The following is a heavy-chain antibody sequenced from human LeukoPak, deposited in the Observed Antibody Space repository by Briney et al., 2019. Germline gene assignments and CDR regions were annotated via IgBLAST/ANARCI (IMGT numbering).Heavy chain of an antibody. V-gene: IGHV4-4*07. CDR2: IYTSGST. CDR3: ARDYDVLTAYPPTQLFDP. D-gene: IGHD3-9*01. CDR1: GYSIRSGYY. Sequence: PSETLSLTCSVSGYSIRSGYYWSWIRQPAGKGLEWIGRIYTSGSTNYNPSLKSRVTMSVDTSKNQFSLKLNSVTAADTAVYYCARDYDVLTAYPPTQLFDPWGQGTLVTVSS. J-gene: IGHJ5*02.